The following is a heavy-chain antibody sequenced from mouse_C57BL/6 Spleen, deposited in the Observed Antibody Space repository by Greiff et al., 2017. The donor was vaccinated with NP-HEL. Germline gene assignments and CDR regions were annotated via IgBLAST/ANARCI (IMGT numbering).Heavy chain of an antibody. CDR3: ARSRSSYGYFDV. CDR1: GYAFTNYL. V-gene: IGHV1-54*01. D-gene: IGHD1-1*01. J-gene: IGHJ1*03. CDR2: INPGSGGT. Sequence: VQLQQSGAELVRPGTSVKVSCKASGYAFTNYLIEWVKQRPGQGLEWIGVINPGSGGTNYNEKFKGKATLTADKSSSTAYMQLSSLTSEDSAVYFCARSRSSYGYFDVWGTGTTVTVSS.